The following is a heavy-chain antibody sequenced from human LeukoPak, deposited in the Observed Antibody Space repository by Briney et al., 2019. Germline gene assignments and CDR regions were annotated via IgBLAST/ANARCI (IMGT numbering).Heavy chain of an antibody. CDR3: ARTYYYDSSGYYPFDY. D-gene: IGHD3-22*01. CDR2: IWHDGSNK. J-gene: IGHJ4*02. V-gene: IGHV3-33*01. CDR1: GFTFSTYG. Sequence: GGSLRLSCATSGFTFSTYGMSWVRQAPGKGLEWVAIIWHDGSNKYYADSVKGRFTISRDNSKNTLYLQMNSLRAEDTAVYYCARTYYYDSSGYYPFDYWGQGTLVTVSS.